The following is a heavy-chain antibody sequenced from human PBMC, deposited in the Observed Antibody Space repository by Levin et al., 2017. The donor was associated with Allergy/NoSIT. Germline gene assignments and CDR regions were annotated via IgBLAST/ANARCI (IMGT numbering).Heavy chain of an antibody. J-gene: IGHJ3*02. Sequence: QAGGSLRLSCAASGFIFSNYWMNWVRQAPGKGLEWVANIKEDESEKYYVDSVKGRFVISRDNARNLLHLQMYSLRVEDTALYYCARASVTPLTNLDAFDIWGQGTMVTVSS. D-gene: IGHD4-11*01. CDR3: ARASVTPLTNLDAFDI. CDR2: IKEDESEK. CDR1: GFIFSNYW. V-gene: IGHV3-7*03.